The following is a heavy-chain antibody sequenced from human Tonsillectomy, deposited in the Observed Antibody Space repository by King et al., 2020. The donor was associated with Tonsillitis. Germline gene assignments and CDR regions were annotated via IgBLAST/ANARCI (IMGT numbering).Heavy chain of an antibody. Sequence: VQLVESGGGVVQPGRSLRLSCAASGFTFSSYAMHWVRQAPGKGLEWVAVISYDGSNKYYADSVKGRFTISRDNSKNTLYLQMNSLRAEDTAVYYCARVGDYSNYEAPHWGQGTLVTVSS. J-gene: IGHJ4*02. V-gene: IGHV3-30-3*01. CDR2: ISYDGSNK. CDR1: GFTFSSYA. CDR3: ARVGDYSNYEAPH. D-gene: IGHD4-11*01.